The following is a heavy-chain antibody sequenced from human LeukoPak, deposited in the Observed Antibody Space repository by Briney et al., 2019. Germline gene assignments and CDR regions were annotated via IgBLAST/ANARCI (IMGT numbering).Heavy chain of an antibody. J-gene: IGHJ4*02. CDR2: ISYDGNNE. D-gene: IGHD3-22*01. Sequence: PGGSLRLSCAASGFTFSSYSMNWVRQAPGKGLEWVAVISYDGNNEYYADSVKGRFTISRDNSKNTLYLQMNSLRAEDTAVYYCAKVHYYDSSGYLDYWGQGTLVTVSS. V-gene: IGHV3-30*18. CDR3: AKVHYYDSSGYLDY. CDR1: GFTFSSYS.